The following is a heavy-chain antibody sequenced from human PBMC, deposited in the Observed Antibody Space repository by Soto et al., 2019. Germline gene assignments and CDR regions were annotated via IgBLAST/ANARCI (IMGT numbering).Heavy chain of an antibody. V-gene: IGHV3-74*01. Sequence: GGSLRLSCVASGFTFSSYWMHWVRQAPGKGLVWVSRINSDGSVTNYADSVKGRFTISRGNAQNTFYLQMNSLRAEDTAVYYCLIFTGRDYWGQGTLVTVSS. J-gene: IGHJ4*02. CDR2: INSDGSVT. D-gene: IGHD1-1*01. CDR1: GFTFSSYW. CDR3: LIFTGRDY.